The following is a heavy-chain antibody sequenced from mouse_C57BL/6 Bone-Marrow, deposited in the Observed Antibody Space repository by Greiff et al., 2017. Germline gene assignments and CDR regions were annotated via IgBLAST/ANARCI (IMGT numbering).Heavy chain of an antibody. D-gene: IGHD3-3*01. CDR2: INPNNGGT. CDR1: GYTFTDYN. Sequence: VQLQQSGPELVKPGASVKMSCKASGYTFTDYNMHWVKQSPGKSLEWIGYINPNNGGTSYNQKFKGKATLTVNTSSSTAYMELRSLTSEDSAVYCCARGGTGNDYWGQGTTLTVSS. J-gene: IGHJ2*01. CDR3: ARGGTGNDY. V-gene: IGHV1-22*01.